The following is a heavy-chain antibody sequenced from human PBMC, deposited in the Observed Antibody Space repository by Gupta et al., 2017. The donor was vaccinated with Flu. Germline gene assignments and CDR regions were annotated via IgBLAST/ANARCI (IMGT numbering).Heavy chain of an antibody. CDR2: IYYSGST. V-gene: IGHV4-31*03. Sequence: QVQLQESGPGRVKSSQPLSLNCTVSGGSLCTGGYYWSWIRQHPGKGLEWIGYIYYSGSTYYNPSLKSRVTISVDTSKNQFSLKLSSVTAADTAVYYCARVYWVSNKQLAHFDYWGQGTLVTVSS. D-gene: IGHD6-13*01. J-gene: IGHJ4*02. CDR1: GGSLCTGGYY. CDR3: ARVYWVSNKQLAHFDY.